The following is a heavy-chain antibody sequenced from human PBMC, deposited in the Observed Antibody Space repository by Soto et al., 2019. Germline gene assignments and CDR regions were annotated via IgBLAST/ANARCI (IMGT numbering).Heavy chain of an antibody. V-gene: IGHV1-18*01. CDR2: ISAYNGNT. Sequence: ASVKVACKASGYTFTSYGISWVRQAPGQGLEWMGWISAYNGNTNYAQKLQGRVTMTTDTSTSTAYMELRSLRSDDTAVYYCARDELGANWFDPWGQGTLVTVSS. D-gene: IGHD3-10*01. CDR3: ARDELGANWFDP. CDR1: GYTFTSYG. J-gene: IGHJ5*02.